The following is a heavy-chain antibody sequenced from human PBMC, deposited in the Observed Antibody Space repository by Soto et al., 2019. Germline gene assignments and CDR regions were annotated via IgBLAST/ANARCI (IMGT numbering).Heavy chain of an antibody. Sequence: PWETLSLTCIISGDSTRNYYRSWIRQSPGKGLEWIGYISYSGNTNYNPSLKSLVTISVDTSKDQLSMKVTSVTAADTDMYCCAGLRGMRGRPMDYWGQGTQVTVSS. CDR1: GDSTRNYY. J-gene: IGHJ4*02. CDR2: ISYSGNT. V-gene: IGHV4-59*01. D-gene: IGHD2-15*01. CDR3: AGLRGMRGRPMDY.